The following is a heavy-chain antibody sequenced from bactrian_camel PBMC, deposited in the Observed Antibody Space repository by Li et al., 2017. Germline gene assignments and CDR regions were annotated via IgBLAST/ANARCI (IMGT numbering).Heavy chain of an antibody. CDR2: INSGGGST. V-gene: IGHV3S40*01. Sequence: VQLVESGGGLVQSGGSLRLSCAASGFTFSSYAMFWVRQAPGKGLEWVSAINSGGGSTYYADSVTGRVTISKDIAKNTVELHMVGLKPEDTAMYYCAADFRRRRAPRLTDVLDLAYKGRGTQVTVS. D-gene: IGHD1*01. J-gene: IGHJ4*01. CDR1: GFTFSSYA.